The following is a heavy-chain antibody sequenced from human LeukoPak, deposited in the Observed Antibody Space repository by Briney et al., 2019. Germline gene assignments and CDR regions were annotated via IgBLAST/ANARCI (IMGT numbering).Heavy chain of an antibody. CDR1: GGSINSHY. CDR2: IHYTGTT. Sequence: SETLSLTCIVSGGSINSHYWSWIRQPPGKGLEWIGDIHYTGTTKYNPSAKSRVTISIDTSKNQFSLKLSSVTAADTAVYYCAREGSNWDPLDYWGQGTLVTASS. J-gene: IGHJ4*02. V-gene: IGHV4-59*08. CDR3: AREGSNWDPLDY. D-gene: IGHD1-1*01.